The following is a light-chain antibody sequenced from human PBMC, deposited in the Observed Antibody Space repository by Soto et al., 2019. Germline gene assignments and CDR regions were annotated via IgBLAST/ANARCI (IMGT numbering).Light chain of an antibody. CDR1: SSDVGGYNY. CDR3: SSYTSNSTSVV. J-gene: IGLJ2*01. Sequence: QSALTQPASVSGSLGQSITISCTGTSSDVGGYNYVSWYQQHPGKAPKLVIYEVSNRPSGVSNRFSGSKSGNTASLTISGLQAEDEADYYCSSYTSNSTSVVFGGGTKLTVL. V-gene: IGLV2-14*01. CDR2: EVS.